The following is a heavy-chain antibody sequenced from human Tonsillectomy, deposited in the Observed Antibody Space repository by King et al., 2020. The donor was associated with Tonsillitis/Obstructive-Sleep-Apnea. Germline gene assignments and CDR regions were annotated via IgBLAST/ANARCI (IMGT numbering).Heavy chain of an antibody. D-gene: IGHD1-26*01. Sequence: VQLVESGGGVVQPGRSLRLSCAASGFTFSSYNMHWVRQAPGKGLECVAVISYDGSDKYYADSVKGRFTISMDNSKNTLYLQMNSLRAEDTAVFFCATLPLRDGNYFDYWGQGTLVTVSS. V-gene: IGHV3-30*01. CDR1: GFTFSSYN. J-gene: IGHJ4*02. CDR2: ISYDGSDK. CDR3: ATLPLRDGNYFDY.